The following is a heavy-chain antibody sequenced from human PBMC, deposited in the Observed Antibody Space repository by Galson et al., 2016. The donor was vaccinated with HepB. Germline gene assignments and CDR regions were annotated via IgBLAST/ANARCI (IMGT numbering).Heavy chain of an antibody. J-gene: IGHJ4*02. CDR3: AVEGFGACHFDL. CDR1: GGSISSGDYY. Sequence: TLSLTCNVSGGSISSGDYYWTWIRQSPGKGPEWIGYIYHSGSTYHNPSLKSRVTLSVDTSKNQFSLKLTSVTAADTAVYYCAVEGFGACHFDLWGLGTLVTVSS. V-gene: IGHV4-30-4*01. D-gene: IGHD3-10*01. CDR2: IYHSGST.